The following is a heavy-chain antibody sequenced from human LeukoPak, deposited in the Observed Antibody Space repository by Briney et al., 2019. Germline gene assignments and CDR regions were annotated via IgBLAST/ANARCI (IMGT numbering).Heavy chain of an antibody. CDR2: ISSSSSYI. D-gene: IGHD3-22*01. Sequence: PGGSLRLSCAASGFTFSSYSMNWVRQAPGKGLGWVSFISSSSSYIYYADSMKGRFTISRDNAKNSLYLQMNSLRAEDTAVYYCARGNDYYDSSGYYYWGQGTLVTVSS. CDR3: ARGNDYYDSSGYYY. CDR1: GFTFSSYS. J-gene: IGHJ4*02. V-gene: IGHV3-21*01.